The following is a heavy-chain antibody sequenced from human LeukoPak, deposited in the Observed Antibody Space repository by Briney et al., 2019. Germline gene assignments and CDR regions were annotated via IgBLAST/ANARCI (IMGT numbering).Heavy chain of an antibody. J-gene: IGHJ4*02. CDR1: GFTLSNYW. CDR2: STSDLSTK. D-gene: IGHD4-17*01. CDR3: ASMTTVTPAVDY. Sequence: GGSLRLSCAVSGFTLSNYWMHWVRQAPGMGLVWVSRSTSDLSTKTYADSVKGRFTISRDNAKNSLYLQMNSLRAEDTAVYYCASMTTVTPAVDYWGQGTLVTVSS. V-gene: IGHV3-74*01.